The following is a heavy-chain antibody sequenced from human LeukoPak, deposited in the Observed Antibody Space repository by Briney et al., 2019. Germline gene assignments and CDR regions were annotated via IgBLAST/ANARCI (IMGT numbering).Heavy chain of an antibody. D-gene: IGHD3-16*01. CDR1: GYTFTSYG. CDR2: ISAYNGNT. V-gene: IGHV1-18*01. CDR3: ARVLQQLTYYDYVWGSPYMDV. J-gene: IGHJ6*03. Sequence: ASVKVSCKASGYTFTSYGISWVRQAPGQGLEWMGWISAYNGNTNYAQKLQGRVTMTTDTSTSTAYMELRSLRSDDTAVYYCARVLQQLTYYDYVWGSPYMDVWGKGTTVTISS.